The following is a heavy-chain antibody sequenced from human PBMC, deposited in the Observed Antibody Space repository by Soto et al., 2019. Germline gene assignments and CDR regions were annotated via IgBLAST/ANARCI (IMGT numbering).Heavy chain of an antibody. CDR3: AYLNPGGFYIDY. CDR2: IYWDDDK. D-gene: IGHD1-26*01. CDR1: GFSLRNSGVG. Sequence: QITLKASGPTLVKPTQTLTLTCTFSGFSLRNSGVGVGWFRQPAGKALEWLAVIYWDDDKRYSPSLKSRLTITKDTSTNQVVLTMTNMDPVDTATYYCAYLNPGGFYIDYWGQGTLVTVSS. J-gene: IGHJ4*02. V-gene: IGHV2-5*02.